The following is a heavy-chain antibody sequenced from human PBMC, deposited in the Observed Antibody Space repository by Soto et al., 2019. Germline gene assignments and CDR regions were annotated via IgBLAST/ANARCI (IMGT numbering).Heavy chain of an antibody. CDR3: ARALYYDDSRGLHYDFHY. V-gene: IGHV5-51*01. D-gene: IGHD3-22*01. CDR1: GYSFSSYW. Sequence: GESLKISCKGSGYSFSSYWIGWVRQMPGKGLEWMGIIYPGDSDIRYSPSFQGQVTISADKSISTAYLQWSSLKASDTAMYYCARALYYDDSRGLHYDFHYWGQGTLVTVSS. CDR2: IYPGDSDI. J-gene: IGHJ4*02.